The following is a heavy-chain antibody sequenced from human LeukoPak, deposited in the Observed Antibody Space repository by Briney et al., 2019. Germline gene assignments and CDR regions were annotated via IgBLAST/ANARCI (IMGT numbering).Heavy chain of an antibody. CDR1: GGSISSYY. J-gene: IGHJ4*02. D-gene: IGHD1-1*01. CDR3: ARRATTGAPYYFDY. Sequence: SETLSLTCTVSGGSISSYYWSWIRQPPGEGLEWIGYIYYSGSTNYNPSLKSRVTISVDTSKNQFSLKLSSVTAADTAVYYCARRATTGAPYYFDYWGQGTLVTVSS. CDR2: IYYSGST. V-gene: IGHV4-59*08.